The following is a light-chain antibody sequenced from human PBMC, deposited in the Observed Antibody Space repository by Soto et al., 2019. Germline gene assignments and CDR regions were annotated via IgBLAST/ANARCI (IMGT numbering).Light chain of an antibody. J-gene: IGKJ5*01. Sequence: TVLEHNTAAVCLSAEERSSLSCRDIQSVRSSYLAWYQQKPGQAPRLLMSGASSRATGIPDRFSGSWSGTDFTRTICSLGLEDVAFYYCQQRTNWPPSTIGRGTRLEIK. CDR3: QQRTNWPPST. V-gene: IGKV3D-20*02. CDR2: GAS. CDR1: QSVRSSY.